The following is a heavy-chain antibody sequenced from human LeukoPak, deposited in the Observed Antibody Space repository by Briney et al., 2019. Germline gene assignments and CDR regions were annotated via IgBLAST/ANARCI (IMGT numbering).Heavy chain of an antibody. CDR3: ARRLAFDWLLHDAFDI. J-gene: IGHJ3*02. CDR1: GGSISSSSYY. V-gene: IGHV4-39*01. Sequence: SETLSLTCTVSGGSISSSSYYWGWIRQPPGKGLEWIGSIYYSGSTYYNPSLKSRVTISVDTSKNQFSLKPSSVTAADTAVYYCARRLAFDWLLHDAFDIWGQGTMVTVSS. D-gene: IGHD3-9*01. CDR2: IYYSGST.